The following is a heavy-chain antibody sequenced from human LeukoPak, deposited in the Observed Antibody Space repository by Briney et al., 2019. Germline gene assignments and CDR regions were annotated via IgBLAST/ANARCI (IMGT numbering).Heavy chain of an antibody. Sequence: SETLSLTCTVSGGSISSYYWSWIRQPPGKGLEWIGSIYYSGSTYYNPSLKSRVTISVDTSKNQFSLKLSSVTAADTAVYYCARRWAARPKGYFDYWGQGTLVTVSS. CDR1: GGSISSYY. V-gene: IGHV4-59*05. CDR3: ARRWAARPKGYFDY. D-gene: IGHD6-6*01. J-gene: IGHJ4*02. CDR2: IYYSGST.